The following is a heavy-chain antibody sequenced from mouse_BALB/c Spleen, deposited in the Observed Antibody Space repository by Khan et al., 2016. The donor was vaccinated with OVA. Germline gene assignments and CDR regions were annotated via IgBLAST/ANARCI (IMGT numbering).Heavy chain of an antibody. Sequence: EVQLQESGPDLVKPSQSLSLTCTVTGYSITSGYNWHWIRQFPGNKLEWMGYIHYSGYTNYNPSLKSRISITRDTSKSQFFLQLNSVTTEDTATXYCARGGLYGSSMFDYWGQGTTLTVSS. CDR1: GYSITSGYN. CDR3: ARGGLYGSSMFDY. V-gene: IGHV3-1*02. CDR2: IHYSGYT. D-gene: IGHD1-1*01. J-gene: IGHJ2*01.